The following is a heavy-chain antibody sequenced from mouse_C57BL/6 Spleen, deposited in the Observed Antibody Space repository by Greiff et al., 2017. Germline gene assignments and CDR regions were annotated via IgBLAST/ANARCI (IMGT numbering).Heavy chain of an antibody. CDR2: IYPGAGDT. CDR3: ARRAPFDY. D-gene: IGHD3-1*01. V-gene: IGHV1-82*01. Sequence: VQLVESGPELVKPGASVKISCKASGYAFSSSWMNWVKQRPGQGLEWIGRIYPGAGDTNYNGKFKGKATLTADKSSSTAYMQLSSLTSEDSAVYFCARRAPFDYWGQGTTLTVSS. J-gene: IGHJ2*01. CDR1: GYAFSSSW.